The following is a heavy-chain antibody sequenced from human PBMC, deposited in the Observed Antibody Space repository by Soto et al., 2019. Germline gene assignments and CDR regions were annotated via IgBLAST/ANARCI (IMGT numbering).Heavy chain of an antibody. CDR2: IFPSDSDT. V-gene: IGHV5-51*01. CDR3: ARKDKSGYFNWFDP. J-gene: IGHJ5*02. CDR1: GYRFTSYW. D-gene: IGHD3-22*01. Sequence: GESLKISCSTSGYRFTSYWIAWVRQMPGKGLEWMGIIFPSDSDTRYSPSFQGQVTISADRSTSTVFLQWASLKASDTAVYFCARKDKSGYFNWFDPWGQGTLVTVSS.